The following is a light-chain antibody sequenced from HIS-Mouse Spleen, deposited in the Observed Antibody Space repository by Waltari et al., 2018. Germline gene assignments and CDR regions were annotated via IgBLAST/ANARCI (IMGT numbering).Light chain of an antibody. V-gene: IGLV2-14*01. Sequence: QSALTQPASVSGSPGQSITISCTGTSSDVGGYNYVSWYQQHPGKAPKLIIYEVSNRTSGVSNRFSGSKSGNTASLTISGLQAEDEADYYCSSYTSSSTRVVFGGGTKLTVL. CDR2: EVS. CDR1: SSDVGGYNY. CDR3: SSYTSSSTRVV. J-gene: IGLJ2*01.